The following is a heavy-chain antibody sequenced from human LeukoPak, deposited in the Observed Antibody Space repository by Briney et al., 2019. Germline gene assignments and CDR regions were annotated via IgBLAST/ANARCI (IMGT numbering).Heavy chain of an antibody. CDR1: GFTFSSYS. CDR2: ISSSSSYI. CDR3: ETTEYSSSQFFDY. V-gene: IGHV3-21*01. Sequence: GGSLTLSCAASGFTFSSYSMNWVRQARGKGLEWVSSISSSSSYIYYADSGKGRFTISRDNAKISLYLQMNSLRAEDTAVYYCETTEYSSSQFFDYWGQGTLVTVSS. D-gene: IGHD6-6*01. J-gene: IGHJ4*02.